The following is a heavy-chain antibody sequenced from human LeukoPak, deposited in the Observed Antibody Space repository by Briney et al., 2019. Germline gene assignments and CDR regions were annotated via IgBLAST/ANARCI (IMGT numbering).Heavy chain of an antibody. CDR1: GFTFSDYY. V-gene: IGHV3-11*01. Sequence: GGSLRLSCAASGFTFSDYYMTWIRQAPGKGLEWISYISTSAGTIYYADSVKGRFTISRDNAKNSLYLQMNSLRAEDTAVYYCARDASASSGFDFDYWGQGTLVTVSS. CDR3: ARDASASSGFDFDY. D-gene: IGHD3-22*01. CDR2: ISTSAGTI. J-gene: IGHJ4*02.